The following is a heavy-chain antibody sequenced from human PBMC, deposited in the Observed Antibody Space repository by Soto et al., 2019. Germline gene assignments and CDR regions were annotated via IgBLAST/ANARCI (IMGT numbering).Heavy chain of an antibody. CDR1: VGSISSGSYY. Sequence: SETMSLTCTVSVGSISSGSYYWSWIRQHPGKGLEWIGYIYYSGSTYYNPSLKSRVTISVDTSKNQFSLKLSSVTAADTAVYYCARAPKCGGNDYWGQGTLVTVSS. V-gene: IGHV4-31*03. CDR2: IYYSGST. CDR3: ARAPKCGGNDY. J-gene: IGHJ4*02. D-gene: IGHD2-15*01.